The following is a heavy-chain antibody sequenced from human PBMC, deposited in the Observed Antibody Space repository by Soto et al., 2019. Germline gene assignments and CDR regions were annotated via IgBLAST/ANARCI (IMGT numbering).Heavy chain of an antibody. J-gene: IGHJ6*02. CDR3: ALDNYDSSGYYYYGMDG. D-gene: IGHD3-22*01. CDR2: ISAYNGNT. V-gene: IGHV1-18*04. Sequence: ASVKVSCKASGYTFTSYGISWVRQAPGQGLEWMGWISAYNGNTNYAQKLQGRVTMTTDTSTSTAYMELRSLRSDDTAGYYCALDNYDSSGYYYYGMDGWGQGTTVTVS. CDR1: GYTFTSYG.